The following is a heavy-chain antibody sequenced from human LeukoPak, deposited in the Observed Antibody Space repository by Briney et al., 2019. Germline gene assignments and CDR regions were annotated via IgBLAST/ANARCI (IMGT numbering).Heavy chain of an antibody. V-gene: IGHV4-34*01. CDR3: ARWRIAVAGGDY. D-gene: IGHD6-19*01. J-gene: IGHJ4*02. CDR2: INHSGST. Sequence: SETLSLTCAVYGGSFSGYYWSWIRQPPGKGLEWIGEINHSGSTNYNPSLKSRVTISVDTSKNQFSLKLSSVTAADPAVYYCARWRIAVAGGDYWGQGTLVTVSS. CDR1: GGSFSGYY.